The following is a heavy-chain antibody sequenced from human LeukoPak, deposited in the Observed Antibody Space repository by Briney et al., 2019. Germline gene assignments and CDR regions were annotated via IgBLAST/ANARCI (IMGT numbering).Heavy chain of an antibody. J-gene: IGHJ4*02. CDR2: IKSDGRST. CDR3: TRDFKYSSDY. CDR1: GFTFSSYW. V-gene: IGHV3-74*01. D-gene: IGHD6-6*01. Sequence: GGSLRLSCAASGFTFSSYWMHWVRQAPGKGLAWVSLIKSDGRSTSYADSVKGRFTISRDNAKNTVYLQMNSLRVEDTAVYYCTRDFKYSSDYWGQGTLVTVSS.